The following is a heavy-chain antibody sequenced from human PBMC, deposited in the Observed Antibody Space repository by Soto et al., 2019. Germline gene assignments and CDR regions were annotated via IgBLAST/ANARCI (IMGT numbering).Heavy chain of an antibody. J-gene: IGHJ5*02. V-gene: IGHV4-4*07. D-gene: IGHD1-1*01. Sequence: PSETLSLTCTVSGASISGFYWSWIRKCAGKGLEWIGRIYATGTTDYNPSLKSRVMLSVDTSKKQFSLKLRSVTAADTAGYYCVRDGTKTLRDWFDPWGQGISVTVSS. CDR3: VRDGTKTLRDWFDP. CDR2: IYATGTT. CDR1: GASISGFY.